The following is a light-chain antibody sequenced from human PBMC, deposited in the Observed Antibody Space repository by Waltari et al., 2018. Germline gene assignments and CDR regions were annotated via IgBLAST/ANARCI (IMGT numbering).Light chain of an antibody. J-gene: IGKJ2*01. CDR3: QQYGSSVLYT. CDR2: GAS. CDR1: QSLTKRY. V-gene: IGKV3-20*01. Sequence: VLPQSPGTLSLSPGERATPSCRASQSLTKRYLAWYQQKPGQAPRLLIYGASSRAAGIPDRFSGSGSGTDFTLTISRLEPEDFAVYYCQQYGSSVLYTFGQGTKLEIK.